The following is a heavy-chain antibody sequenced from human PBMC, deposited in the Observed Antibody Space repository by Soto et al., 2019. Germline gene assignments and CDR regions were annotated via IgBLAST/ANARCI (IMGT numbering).Heavy chain of an antibody. CDR2: ITDNGGDS. Sequence: EVQLLQSGGGLVQPGGSLRLSCAASGFTFGSRAMSWVRQAPGEGLEWVSTITDNGGDSKSADSVRGRFAISRDNSKNILYLQMNSLRAEDSAVYYCARGSEGSYPGCRIFDFWGRGTLVSVSS. CDR3: ARGSEGSYPGCRIFDF. J-gene: IGHJ4*02. CDR1: GFTFGSRA. V-gene: IGHV3-23*01. D-gene: IGHD2-8*01.